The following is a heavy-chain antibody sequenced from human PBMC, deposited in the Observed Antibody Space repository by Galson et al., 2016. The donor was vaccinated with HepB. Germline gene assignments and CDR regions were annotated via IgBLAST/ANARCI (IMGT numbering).Heavy chain of an antibody. CDR1: GYSFTNYW. CDR3: ARQSGRSGVDY. D-gene: IGHD6-25*01. CDR2: IYPGDSDS. V-gene: IGHV5-51*01. J-gene: IGHJ4*02. Sequence: QSGAEVKKPGESLTISCKASGYSFTNYWIGWVRQMPGKGLEWMAIIYPGDSDSRYSPSFQGQVTNSADKSISTAYLQWSSLKASDTAMYYWARQSGRSGVDYWGQGTLVTVSS.